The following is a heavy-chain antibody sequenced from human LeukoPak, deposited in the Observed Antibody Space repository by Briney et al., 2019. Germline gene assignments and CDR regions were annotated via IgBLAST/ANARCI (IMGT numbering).Heavy chain of an antibody. V-gene: IGHV3-23*01. Sequence: PGGSLRLSCVASGFALGSYAMTWVRQAPGKGLEWVSAISGSGDSTYYGDSVEGRFTISRDNSKNTLYLQMNSLRAEDTAVYYCAKTRPLDSSSWSHGDYWGQGTLVTVSS. J-gene: IGHJ4*02. CDR3: AKTRPLDSSSWSHGDY. CDR1: GFALGSYA. D-gene: IGHD6-13*01. CDR2: ISGSGDST.